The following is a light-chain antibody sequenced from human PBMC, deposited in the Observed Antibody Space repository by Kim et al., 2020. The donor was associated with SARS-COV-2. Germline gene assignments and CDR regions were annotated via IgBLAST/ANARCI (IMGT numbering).Light chain of an antibody. CDR1: SSNIGAGYD. V-gene: IGLV1-40*01. CDR2: GNS. J-gene: IGLJ1*01. Sequence: VPISCTGGSSNIGAGYDVHWYQQLPGTAPKLLIYGNSNRPSGVPDRFSGSKSGTSASLAITGLQAEDEADYYCQSYDSSLSGFYVFGTGTKVTVL. CDR3: QSYDSSLSGFYV.